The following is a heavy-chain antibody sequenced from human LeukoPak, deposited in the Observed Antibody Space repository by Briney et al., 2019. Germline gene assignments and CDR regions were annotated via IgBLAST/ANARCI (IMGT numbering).Heavy chain of an antibody. V-gene: IGHV4-59*01. CDR1: GGSITNDY. CDR3: ATSYDHGWLIGS. D-gene: IGHD3-16*01. Sequence: SETLSLTCTVSGGSITNDYWNWIRQSTGKQLEWIGSIHYSGTINYSPSLKSRITISLDTSKNQFSLKLSSVTAADTAMYYCATSYDHGWLIGSWGQGTLVTVSS. J-gene: IGHJ4*02. CDR2: IHYSGTI.